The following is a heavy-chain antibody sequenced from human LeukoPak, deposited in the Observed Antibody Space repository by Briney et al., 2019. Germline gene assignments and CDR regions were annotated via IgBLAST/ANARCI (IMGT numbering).Heavy chain of an antibody. J-gene: IGHJ6*02. Sequence: GRSLRLSCAASGFTFSSYAMHWVRQAPGKGLECVAVISYDGSNKYYADSVKGRFTISRDDSKNTLYLQMNSLRAEDSAVYYCARELVATIPYYYYGMDVWGQGTTVTVSS. D-gene: IGHD5-12*01. CDR2: ISYDGSNK. V-gene: IGHV3-30*04. CDR3: ARELVATIPYYYYGMDV. CDR1: GFTFSSYA.